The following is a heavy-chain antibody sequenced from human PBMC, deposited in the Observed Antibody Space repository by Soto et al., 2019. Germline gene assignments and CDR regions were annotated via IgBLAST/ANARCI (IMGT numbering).Heavy chain of an antibody. D-gene: IGHD3-3*01. Sequence: GASVKVSCKASGYTFTSYGISWVRQAPGQGLEWMGWISAYNGNTNYAQKLQGRVTMTTDTSTSTAYMELRSLRSDDTAVYYCARHPPDFWSGYLEVYYYYGMDVWGHGTTVTVSS. CDR2: ISAYNGNT. V-gene: IGHV1-18*01. CDR1: GYTFTSYG. CDR3: ARHPPDFWSGYLEVYYYYGMDV. J-gene: IGHJ6*02.